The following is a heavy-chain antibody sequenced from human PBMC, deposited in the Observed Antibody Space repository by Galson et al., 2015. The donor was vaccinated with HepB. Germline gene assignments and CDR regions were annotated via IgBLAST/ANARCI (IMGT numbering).Heavy chain of an antibody. CDR3: AKESMITFGGVIAAPFDY. CDR2: ISGSGSIT. Sequence: SLRLSCAASGFTFSSSAMNWVRQAPGKGLEWVSAISGSGSITYYADSVKGRFTISRDNSKNTLYLQMNSLRAEDTAVYYCAKESMITFGGVIAAPFDYWGQGTLVTVSS. J-gene: IGHJ4*02. CDR1: GFTFSSSA. D-gene: IGHD3-16*02. V-gene: IGHV3-23*01.